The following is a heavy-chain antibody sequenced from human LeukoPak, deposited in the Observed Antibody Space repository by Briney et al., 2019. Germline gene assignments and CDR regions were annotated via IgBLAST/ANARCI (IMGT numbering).Heavy chain of an antibody. Sequence: GGSLRLSCAASGFTFSSYAMHWVRQAPGKGLEWVAVISYDGSNKYYADSVKGRFTISRDNAKNSLYLQMNSLRAEDTAVYYCASSRYDSSGYYGIIAYWGQGTLVTVSS. CDR1: GFTFSSYA. V-gene: IGHV3-30*04. CDR2: ISYDGSNK. CDR3: ASSRYDSSGYYGIIAY. J-gene: IGHJ4*02. D-gene: IGHD3-22*01.